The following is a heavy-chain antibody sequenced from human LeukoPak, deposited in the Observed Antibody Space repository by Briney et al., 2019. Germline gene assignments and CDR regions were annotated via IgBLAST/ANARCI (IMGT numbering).Heavy chain of an antibody. J-gene: IGHJ4*02. CDR2: ISSSSST. CDR1: GFTGSDYY. Sequence: KTGGSLRFSCAASGFTGSDYYMSWIRQAPGKGLEWFSCISSSSSTNYADSVKGRFTIYRDNATNSMYLQMNSLSAEDTDVYYCATYSSSWYGYWGQGTLVTVSS. CDR3: ATYSSSWYGY. V-gene: IGHV3-11*06. D-gene: IGHD6-13*01.